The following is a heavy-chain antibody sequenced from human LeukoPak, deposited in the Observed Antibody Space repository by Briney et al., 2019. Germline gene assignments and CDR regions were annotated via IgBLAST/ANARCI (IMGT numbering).Heavy chain of an antibody. CDR3: ARKKWLRFGNWFDP. V-gene: IGHV1-2*02. CDR2: INPNSGGT. J-gene: IGHJ5*02. Sequence: GASVKVSCKASGYTFTGYYMHWVRQAPGQGLEWMGWINPNSGGTNYAQKFQGRVTMTRDTSISTAYMELSRLRSDDTAVYYCARKKWLRFGNWFDPWGQGTLVTVSS. CDR1: GYTFTGYY. D-gene: IGHD5-12*01.